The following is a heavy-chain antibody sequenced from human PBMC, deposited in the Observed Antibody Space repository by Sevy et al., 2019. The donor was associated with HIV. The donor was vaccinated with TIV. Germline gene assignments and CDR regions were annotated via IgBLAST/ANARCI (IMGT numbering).Heavy chain of an antibody. Sequence: SETLSLTCTVSGGSISSYYWSWIRQPPGKGLEWIGYIYYSGSTNYNPSLKSRVTISVDTFKNQFSLKLSSVTAADTAVYYCARVGGGSSDWAFDYWGQGTLVTVSS. J-gene: IGHJ4*02. CDR3: ARVGGGSSDWAFDY. V-gene: IGHV4-59*01. CDR2: IYYSGST. D-gene: IGHD6-19*01. CDR1: GGSISSYY.